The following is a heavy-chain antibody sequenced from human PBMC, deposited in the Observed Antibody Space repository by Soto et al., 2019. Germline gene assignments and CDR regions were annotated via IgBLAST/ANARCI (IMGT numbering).Heavy chain of an antibody. D-gene: IGHD4-17*01. CDR3: ARVDYGDYFHYGLDL. J-gene: IGHJ6*02. V-gene: IGHV4-4*02. CDR1: GGSISSSNW. Sequence: SETLSLTCAVSGGSISSSNWWSWVRQPPGKGLEWIGEIYHSGSTNYNPSLKSRVTISVDKSKNQFSLKLSSVTAADTAVYYCARVDYGDYFHYGLDLWGQAPTVTAS. CDR2: IYHSGST.